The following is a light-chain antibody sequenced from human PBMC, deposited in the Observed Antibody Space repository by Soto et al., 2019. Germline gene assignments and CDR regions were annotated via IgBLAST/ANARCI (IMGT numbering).Light chain of an antibody. J-gene: IGKJ4*01. V-gene: IGKV4-1*01. CDR1: QSVLYSSNNKNY. CDR3: QQRSNWPPFT. CDR2: WAS. Sequence: DIVMTQSPDSLAVSLGERATINCKSSQSVLYSSNNKNYLAWYQQKPGQPPKLLIYWASNRQSGVPDRFSGSGSGTDFTLTISSLEPEDFAVYYCQQRSNWPPFTFGGGTKVEIK.